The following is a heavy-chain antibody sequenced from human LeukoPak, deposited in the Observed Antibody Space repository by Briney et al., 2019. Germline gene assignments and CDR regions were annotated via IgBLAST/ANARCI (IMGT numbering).Heavy chain of an antibody. CDR1: RFTFSTYA. D-gene: IGHD4-23*01. CDR3: ARDYTVVKAFDI. V-gene: IGHV3-23*01. CDR2: ISANGADK. Sequence: GGSLRLSCAVSRFTFSTYAMSWVRQAPGQGLEWVSAISANGADKYYADSVKGRFTISRDKSKNTLYLQMNSLRAEDTAVYYCARDYTVVKAFDIWGQGTMVTVSS. J-gene: IGHJ3*02.